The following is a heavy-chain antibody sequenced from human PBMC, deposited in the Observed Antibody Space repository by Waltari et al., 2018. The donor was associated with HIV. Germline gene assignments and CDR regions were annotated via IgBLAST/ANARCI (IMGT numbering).Heavy chain of an antibody. CDR1: AGSFSGSY. V-gene: IGHV4-34*01. D-gene: IGHD2-2*01. CDR3: ARARLVSRGQYCSTTSCLPHYYYYYGMDV. J-gene: IGHJ6*02. Sequence: QVQLRQWGAGLLKPSETLSLTCSVYAGSFSGSYWSGIRQPPGTGLAGIGEINHSGRNNYNPTRKSRVNISLDSSKNQFSLKLNPVTAADTAVFYCARARLVSRGQYCSTTSCLPHYYYYYGMDVWGQGTTVTVSS. CDR2: INHSGRN.